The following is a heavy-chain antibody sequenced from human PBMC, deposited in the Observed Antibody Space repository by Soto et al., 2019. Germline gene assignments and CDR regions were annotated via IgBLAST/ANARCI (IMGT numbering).Heavy chain of an antibody. Sequence: GGSLRLSCAASGFTFSSYGMHWVRQAPGKGLEWVAVISYDGSNKYYADSVKGRFTISRDNSKNTLYLQMNSLRAEDTAVYYCAKADYDSSGYYLVSGMDVWGQGTTVTVSS. CDR3: AKADYDSSGYYLVSGMDV. J-gene: IGHJ6*02. CDR1: GFTFSSYG. D-gene: IGHD3-22*01. CDR2: ISYDGSNK. V-gene: IGHV3-30*18.